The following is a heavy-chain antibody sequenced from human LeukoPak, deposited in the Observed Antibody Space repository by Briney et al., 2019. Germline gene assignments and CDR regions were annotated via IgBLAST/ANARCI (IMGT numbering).Heavy chain of an antibody. D-gene: IGHD1-7*01. CDR3: ARGLPSGNYVGDAFDI. Sequence: ASVKVSCKASGYTFTSAEINWVRQATGQGLEWLGRMNTNSGSTAYAQKFQGRVTMTRNTPISTAFLELGSLRSEDTAVYYCARGLPSGNYVGDAFDIWGQGTRVIVSS. CDR1: GYTFTSAE. J-gene: IGHJ3*02. V-gene: IGHV1-8*01. CDR2: MNTNSGST.